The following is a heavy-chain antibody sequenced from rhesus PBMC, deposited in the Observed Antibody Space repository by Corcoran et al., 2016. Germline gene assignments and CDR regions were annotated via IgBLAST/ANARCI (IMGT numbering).Heavy chain of an antibody. Sequence: EVQLVESGGGVVQPGGSLRLSCAASGFTFDDYAMHWVRQAPGKGLEWVFGIMLSGGSTYYADSVKGQFTFSRDNAKNSLYLQRGSLRAEDTALDYCARESFPGIAAAGNFDYWGQGVLVTVSS. CDR3: ARESFPGIAAAGNFDY. V-gene: IGHV3-201*01. CDR1: GFTFDDYA. CDR2: IMLSGGST. J-gene: IGHJ4*01. D-gene: IGHD6-25*01.